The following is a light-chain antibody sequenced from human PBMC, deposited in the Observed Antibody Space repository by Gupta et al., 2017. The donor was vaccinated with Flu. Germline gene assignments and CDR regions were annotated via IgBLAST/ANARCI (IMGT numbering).Light chain of an antibody. CDR2: DVS. CDR3: SSYTSSSSLVV. CDR1: SSDVGGYKY. V-gene: IGLV2-14*01. Sequence: QSALTQPASVSGSPGQSITIACTGTSSDVGGYKYVSWYQQHPGKAPKLMIYDVSKRPAGVSNRFSGSKSGNTASLTISGLQAEDEAEYYCSSYTSSSSLVVFGGGTRLTGL. J-gene: IGLJ2*01.